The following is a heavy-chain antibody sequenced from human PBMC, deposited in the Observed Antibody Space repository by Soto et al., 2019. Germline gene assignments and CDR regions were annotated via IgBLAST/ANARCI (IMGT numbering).Heavy chain of an antibody. CDR1: GGSISSSSYY. J-gene: IGHJ5*02. CDR2: IYYSGST. CDR3: ARSPVCVWGISEDKNNWFDP. Sequence: PSETLSLTCTVSGGSISSSSYYWGWIRQPPGKGLEWIGSIYYSGSTYYNPSLKSRVTISVDTSKNQFSLKLSSVTAADTAVYYCARSPVCVWGISEDKNNWFDPWGQGTLVTVSS. V-gene: IGHV4-39*01. D-gene: IGHD3-16*01.